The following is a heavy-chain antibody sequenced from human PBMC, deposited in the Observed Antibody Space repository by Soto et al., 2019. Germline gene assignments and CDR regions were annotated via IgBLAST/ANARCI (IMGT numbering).Heavy chain of an antibody. CDR2: IWYDGSNK. V-gene: IGHV3-33*01. Sequence: GGSLRLSCAASGFTFSSYGMHWVRQAPGKGLEWVAVIWYDGSNKYYADSVKGRFTISRDNSKNTLYLQMNSLRAEDTAVYYCARDPSPTVVTPMFDYWGQGTLVTVSS. D-gene: IGHD4-17*01. J-gene: IGHJ4*02. CDR3: ARDPSPTVVTPMFDY. CDR1: GFTFSSYG.